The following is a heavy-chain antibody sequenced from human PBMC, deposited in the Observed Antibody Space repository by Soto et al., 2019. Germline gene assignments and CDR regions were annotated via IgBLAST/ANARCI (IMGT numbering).Heavy chain of an antibody. J-gene: IGHJ5*02. CDR3: ARAYDYSSNWFDP. D-gene: IGHD4-4*01. CDR2: IYHSGST. CDR1: GGYISSSNW. V-gene: IGHV4-4*02. Sequence: PSETLSLTCAVCGGYISSSNWWSWVRPPPGKGLEWIGEIYHSGSTNYNPSLKSRVTISVDKSKNQFSLKLSSVTAADTAVYYCARAYDYSSNWFDPWGQGTLVTVSS.